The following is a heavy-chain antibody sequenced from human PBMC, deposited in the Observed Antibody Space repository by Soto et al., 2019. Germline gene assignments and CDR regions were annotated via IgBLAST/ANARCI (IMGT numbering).Heavy chain of an antibody. Sequence: EVQLLESGGGLVQPGGSLRLSCAASGFTFRSYAMSWVRQAPGKGLEWVSAMSGTGDSTYYADSVKGRFTNSRDNSKNTLYLLMNSLRVEDTATYYCAKGGYSYHSSDSDALDIWGRGTMVTVSS. CDR2: MSGTGDST. CDR3: AKGGYSYHSSDSDALDI. V-gene: IGHV3-23*01. J-gene: IGHJ3*02. CDR1: GFTFRSYA. D-gene: IGHD3-22*01.